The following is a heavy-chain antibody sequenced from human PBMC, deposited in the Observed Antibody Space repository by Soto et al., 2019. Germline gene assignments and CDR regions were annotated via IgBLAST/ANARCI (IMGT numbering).Heavy chain of an antibody. CDR1: GFTFRNYA. D-gene: IGHD2-2*01. Sequence: EVQLLESGGGLVQPGASLRLSCAASGFTFRNYAMRWARQAPGKGLEWVSAISGSGGTTHYADSVKGRFTISRDNSKNTLYLQMNSLRVEDTAVYYCAKDRSSTSCYAFDYWGQGSLVTVSS. V-gene: IGHV3-23*01. CDR3: AKDRSSTSCYAFDY. J-gene: IGHJ4*02. CDR2: ISGSGGTT.